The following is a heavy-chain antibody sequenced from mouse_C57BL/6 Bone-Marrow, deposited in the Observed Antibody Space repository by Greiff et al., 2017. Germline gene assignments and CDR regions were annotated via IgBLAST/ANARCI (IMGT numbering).Heavy chain of an antibody. J-gene: IGHJ3*01. D-gene: IGHD1-1*01. CDR3: ARGIYYYGSSSFAY. Sequence: QVQLQQSGAELVKPGASVKLSCKASGYTFTSYWMHWVKQRPGQGLEWIGMIHPNSGSTNYNEKFKSKATLTVDKSSSTAYMQLSSLTSEDSAVYYCARGIYYYGSSSFAYWGQGTLVTVSA. CDR1: GYTFTSYW. CDR2: IHPNSGST. V-gene: IGHV1-64*01.